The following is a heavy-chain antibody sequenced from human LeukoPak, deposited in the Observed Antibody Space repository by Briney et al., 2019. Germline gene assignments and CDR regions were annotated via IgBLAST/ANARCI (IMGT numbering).Heavy chain of an antibody. CDR1: GGSISSNTHY. D-gene: IGHD3-16*02. CDR2: INYGGTT. CDR3: ARQIRYDYVWGSYRIDYFDH. V-gene: IGHV4-39*01. J-gene: IGHJ4*02. Sequence: SETLSLTCTVSGGSISSNTHYWGWIRQPPGTGLEWIGSINYGGTTHYSPSLKSRVTISIDTSKNQFSLKLRSVTAADTAVYHCARQIRYDYVWGSYRIDYFDHWGQGTLVTVSS.